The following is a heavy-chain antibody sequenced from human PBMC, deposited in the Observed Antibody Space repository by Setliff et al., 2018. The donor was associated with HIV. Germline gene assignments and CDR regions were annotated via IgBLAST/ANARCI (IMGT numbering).Heavy chain of an antibody. D-gene: IGHD6-19*01. J-gene: IGHJ6*03. Sequence: CLKIPCEASGYTFTNYWIGWVRQMPGKGLEWMGIIYPGDSDIIYSPSFQGQVTISADKSITTAYLQWSSLKASDTAIYYCVRHRSAVAGTRIGYCYYMDVWGKGTTVTVSS. CDR3: VRHRSAVAGTRIGYCYYMDV. CDR1: GYTFTNYW. V-gene: IGHV5-51*01. CDR2: IYPGDSDI.